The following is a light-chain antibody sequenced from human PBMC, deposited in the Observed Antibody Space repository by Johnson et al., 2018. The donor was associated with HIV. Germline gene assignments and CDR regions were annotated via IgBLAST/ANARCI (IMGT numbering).Light chain of an antibody. CDR1: SSNIGNNY. CDR2: ENN. J-gene: IGLJ1*01. V-gene: IGLV1-51*02. Sequence: HSVLTQPPSVSAAPGQKVTISCSGSSSNIGNNYVSWYQQLPGTAPKLLIYENNKRPSGIPDRFSGSKSDTSATLGITGLQTGDEADYYCGTWDNSLSAYVFGTGTKVTVL. CDR3: GTWDNSLSAYV.